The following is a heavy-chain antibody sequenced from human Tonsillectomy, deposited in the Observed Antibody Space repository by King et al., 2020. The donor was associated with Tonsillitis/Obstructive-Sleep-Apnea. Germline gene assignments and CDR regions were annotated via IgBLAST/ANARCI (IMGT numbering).Heavy chain of an antibody. Sequence: VQLQESGPGLVKPSETLSLTCTVSGGSISSYYWSWIRQPPGKGLEWIGYIYYSGSTNYNPSLKSRVTISVDTSKNQFSLKLSSVTAADTAVYYCARGPSTGYCSSTSCLGTFDYWGQGTLVTVSS. D-gene: IGHD2-2*01. CDR2: IYYSGST. V-gene: IGHV4-59*01. CDR1: GGSISSYY. J-gene: IGHJ4*02. CDR3: ARGPSTGYCSSTSCLGTFDY.